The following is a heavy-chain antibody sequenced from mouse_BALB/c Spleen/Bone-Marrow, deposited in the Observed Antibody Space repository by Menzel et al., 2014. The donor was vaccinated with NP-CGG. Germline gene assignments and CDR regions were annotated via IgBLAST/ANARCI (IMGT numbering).Heavy chain of an antibody. CDR3: ARSGWYDGFAY. CDR1: GYTFTSYV. V-gene: IGHV1-14*01. CDR2: INPYNDGT. Sequence: EVQLVESGPELVKPGASVKMSCKASGYTFTSYVMHWVKQKPGQGLEWIGYINPYNDGTKYNEKFKGKATLTSDKSSSTAYMELSSLTSEDSAVYYCARSGWYDGFAYWGQGTLVTVSA. J-gene: IGHJ3*01. D-gene: IGHD2-14*01.